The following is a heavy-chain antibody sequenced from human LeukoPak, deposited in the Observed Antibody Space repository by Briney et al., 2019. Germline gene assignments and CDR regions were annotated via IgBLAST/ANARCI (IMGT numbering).Heavy chain of an antibody. V-gene: IGHV3-48*03. CDR2: ISSSGSTI. Sequence: PGGSLRLSCAASGFTFSSYEMNWVRQAPGKGLEWVSYISSSGSTIYYADSVKGRFTISRDNSKNTLYVQMNSLRADDTAVYYCAKGDKGMVTVEYFDYWGQGTLVTVSS. J-gene: IGHJ4*02. CDR1: GFTFSSYE. D-gene: IGHD5-18*01. CDR3: AKGDKGMVTVEYFDY.